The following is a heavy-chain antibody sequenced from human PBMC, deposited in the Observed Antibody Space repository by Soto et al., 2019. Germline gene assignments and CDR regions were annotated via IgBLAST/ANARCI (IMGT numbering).Heavy chain of an antibody. J-gene: IGHJ6*03. Sequence: GASVKVSCKASGGTFSSYTISWVRQAPGQGLEWMGRIIPILGIANYAQKFQGRVTITADKSTSTAYMELSSLRSEDTAVYYCARDRYCSSTSCYRADNYYYYMDVWGKGTTVTVSS. D-gene: IGHD2-2*01. CDR1: GGTFSSYT. CDR3: ARDRYCSSTSCYRADNYYYYMDV. CDR2: IIPILGIA. V-gene: IGHV1-69*04.